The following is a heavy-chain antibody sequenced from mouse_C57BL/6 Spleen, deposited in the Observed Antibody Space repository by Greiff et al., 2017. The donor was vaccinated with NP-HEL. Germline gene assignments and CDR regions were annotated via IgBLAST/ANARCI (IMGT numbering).Heavy chain of an antibody. CDR2: IRLKSDNYAT. V-gene: IGHV6-3*01. CDR3: TGAYYYGSSYWYFDV. Sequence: EVKLEESGGGLVQPGGSMKLSCGASGFTFSNYWMNWVRQSPEKGLEWVAQIRLKSDNYATHYAESVKGRFTISRDDSKSIVYLQMNNLRAEDTGIYYCTGAYYYGSSYWYFDVWGTGTTVTVSS. J-gene: IGHJ1*03. CDR1: GFTFSNYW. D-gene: IGHD1-1*01.